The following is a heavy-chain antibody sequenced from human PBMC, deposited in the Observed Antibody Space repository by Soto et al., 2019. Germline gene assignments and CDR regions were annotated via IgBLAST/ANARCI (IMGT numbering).Heavy chain of an antibody. V-gene: IGHV4-39*01. Sequence: SETRSLTCTVSGGSISSSSYYWGWIRQPPGKGLEWIGSIYYSGSTYYNPSLKSRVTISVDTSKNQFSLKLSSVTAADTAVYYCARRITMVRGVINWFDPWGQGTLVTVCS. CDR2: IYYSGST. CDR3: ARRITMVRGVINWFDP. CDR1: GGSISSSSYY. D-gene: IGHD3-10*01. J-gene: IGHJ5*02.